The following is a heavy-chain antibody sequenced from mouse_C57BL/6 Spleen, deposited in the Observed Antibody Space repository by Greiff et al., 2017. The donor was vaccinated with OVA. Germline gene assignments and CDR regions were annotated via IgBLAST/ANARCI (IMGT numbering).Heavy chain of an antibody. CDR2: ISSGSGTI. CDR3: ARREGNYAMDY. CDR1: GFTFSDYG. V-gene: IGHV5-17*01. J-gene: IGHJ4*01. Sequence: EVKVEESGGGLVKPGGSLKLSCAASGFTFSDYGMHWVRQAPEKGLEWVAYISSGSGTIYYADTVKGRFTISRDTAKNTLFLQMTSLRSEDTDMYYCARREGNYAMDYWGQGTSVTVSS.